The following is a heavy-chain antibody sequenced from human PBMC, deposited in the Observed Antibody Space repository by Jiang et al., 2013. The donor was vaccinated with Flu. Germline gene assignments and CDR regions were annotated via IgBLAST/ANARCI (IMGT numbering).Heavy chain of an antibody. CDR1: GGTFSTYA. D-gene: IGHD3-22*01. J-gene: IGHJ3*02. CDR2: ILPXFGRA. CDR3: AIIVTMIVDDPFDI. Sequence: GAEVKKPGSSVKVSCKASGGTFSTYAISWVRQAPGQGLEWMGLILPXFGRANYGEKFQGRVTLTADESTSTAYMELNSLRSEDTAVYYCAIIVTMIVDDPFDIWGQGTMVTVSS. V-gene: IGHV1-69*01.